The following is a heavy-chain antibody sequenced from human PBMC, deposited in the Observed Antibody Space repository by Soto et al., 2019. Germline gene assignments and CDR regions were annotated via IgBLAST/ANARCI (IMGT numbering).Heavy chain of an antibody. D-gene: IGHD5-18*01. J-gene: IGHJ4*02. CDR1: GFTVSSNY. CDR2: IYSGGST. CDR3: ARGNQAELWFDY. Sequence: EVQLVETGGGLIQPGGSLRLSCAASGFTVSSNYMSWVRQAPGKGLEWVSVIYSGGSTYYADSVKGRFTISRDNSKNTLYLQMNSLRAEDTAVHYCARGNQAELWFDYWGQGTLVTVSS. V-gene: IGHV3-53*02.